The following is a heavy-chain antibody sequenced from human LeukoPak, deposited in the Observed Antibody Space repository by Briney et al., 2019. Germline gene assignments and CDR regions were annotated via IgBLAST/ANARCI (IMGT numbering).Heavy chain of an antibody. CDR3: ARDYNWNYDLYKIYYYYYYMDV. D-gene: IGHD1-1*01. CDR2: INPNSGGT. Sequence: ASVKVSCKTSGYTFTGYYMHWVRQAPGQGLEWMGWINPNSGGTNYAQKFQGRVTMTRDTSISTAYMELSRLRSDDTAVYYCARDYNWNYDLYKIYYYYYYMDVWGKGTTVTVSS. V-gene: IGHV1-2*02. J-gene: IGHJ6*03. CDR1: GYTFTGYY.